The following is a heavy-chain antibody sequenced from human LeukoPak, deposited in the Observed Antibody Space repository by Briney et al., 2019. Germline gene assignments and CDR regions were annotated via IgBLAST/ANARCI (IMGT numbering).Heavy chain of an antibody. CDR1: GGSFSGYY. J-gene: IGHJ5*02. CDR2: INHSGST. V-gene: IGHV4-34*01. CDR3: ARRGVLRYFDWLPRSNWFDP. Sequence: TSETLSLTCAVYGGSFSGYYWSWIRQPPGKGLEWIGEINHSGSTNYNPSLKSRVTISVDTSKNQFSLKLSSVTAADTAVYYCARRGVLRYFDWLPRSNWFDPWGQGTLVTVSS. D-gene: IGHD3-9*01.